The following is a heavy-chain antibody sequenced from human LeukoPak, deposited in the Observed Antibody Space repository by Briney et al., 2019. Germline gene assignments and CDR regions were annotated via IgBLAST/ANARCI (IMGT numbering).Heavy chain of an antibody. CDR1: GFTFSRNS. J-gene: IGHJ4*02. V-gene: IGHV3-21*01. CDR3: ARGPSGYHNT. Sequence: PGGSLRLSCVASGFTFSRNSMNWVRQAPGKGLEWVSSISTSSSYIYYTDSVKGRFTISRDNSKNTLYLQMNSLRAEDTAVYYCARGPSGYHNTGGQGTLVTVSS. CDR2: ISTSSSYI. D-gene: IGHD5-12*01.